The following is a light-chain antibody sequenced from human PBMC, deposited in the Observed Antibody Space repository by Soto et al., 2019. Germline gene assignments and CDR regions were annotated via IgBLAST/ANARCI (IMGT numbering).Light chain of an antibody. CDR1: SSDVGSYNL. Sequence: QSALTQPASVSGSPGQSITISCTGTSSDVGSYNLVSWYQQHPGKAPKLMIYEGSKRPSGVSNSFSGSKSGNTASLPISGLQAEDEADDSCCSYAGSSTFGFGSGTKLTVL. J-gene: IGLJ1*01. V-gene: IGLV2-23*03. CDR2: EGS. CDR3: CSYAGSSTFG.